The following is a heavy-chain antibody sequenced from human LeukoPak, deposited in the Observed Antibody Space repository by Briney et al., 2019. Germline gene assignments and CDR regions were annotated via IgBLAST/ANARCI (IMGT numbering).Heavy chain of an antibody. CDR1: GFTFSSYS. J-gene: IGHJ3*02. CDR3: ARDPGSGSPWGAFDI. Sequence: GGSLRLSCAASGFTFSSYSMNWVRQAPGKGLEWVSYISTSSNTIYYSDSVKGRFTISRDNAKNSLYLQMTSLRAEDTALYYCARDPGSGSPWGAFDIWGQGTMVTVSS. V-gene: IGHV3-48*04. D-gene: IGHD3-10*01. CDR2: ISTSSNTI.